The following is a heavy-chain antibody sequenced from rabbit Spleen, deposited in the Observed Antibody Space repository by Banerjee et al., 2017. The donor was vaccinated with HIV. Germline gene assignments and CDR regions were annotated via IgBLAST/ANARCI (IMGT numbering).Heavy chain of an antibody. V-gene: IGHV1S40*01. CDR3: ARGEHFSVGFSAFAIYLDL. CDR2: ISSGSSGDT. J-gene: IGHJ6*01. Sequence: QSLEESGGDLVKPGASLTLTCTASGFSFSSKYYMCWVRQAPGKGLEWIACISSGSSGDTYYASWAKGRFTISKTSSTTVTLQMTSLTAADTATYFCARGEHFSVGFSAFAIYLDLWGPGTLVTVS. D-gene: IGHD6-1*01. CDR1: GFSFSSKYY.